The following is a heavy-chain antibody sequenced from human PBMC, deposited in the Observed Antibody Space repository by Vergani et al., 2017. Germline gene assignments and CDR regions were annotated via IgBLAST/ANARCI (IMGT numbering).Heavy chain of an antibody. D-gene: IGHD1-1*01. Sequence: QVQLVQSGAEVKKPGSSVKVSCKASGGTFSSYAISWVRQAPGQGLEWMGGIIPIFGTANYAQKFQGRVTITADESTSTAYMEVSSLRSEDTAVYYCARGRVQSWRLSYYYYMGVWGKGTTVTVSS. CDR3: ARGRVQSWRLSYYYYMGV. J-gene: IGHJ6*03. CDR1: GGTFSSYA. V-gene: IGHV1-69*12. CDR2: IIPIFGTA.